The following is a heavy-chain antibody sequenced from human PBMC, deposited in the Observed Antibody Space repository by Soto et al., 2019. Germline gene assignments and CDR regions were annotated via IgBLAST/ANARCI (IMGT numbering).Heavy chain of an antibody. Sequence: SETLSLTCTVSGGSISSYYWSWIRQPPGKGLEWIGYIYYSGSTNYNPSLKSRVTISVDTSKNQFSLKLSSVTAADTAVYYCARGLVTGTTYDRSYYFDYWGQRTLVTVSS. V-gene: IGHV4-59*01. CDR2: IYYSGST. D-gene: IGHD1-1*01. CDR3: ARGLVTGTTYDRSYYFDY. CDR1: GGSISSYY. J-gene: IGHJ4*02.